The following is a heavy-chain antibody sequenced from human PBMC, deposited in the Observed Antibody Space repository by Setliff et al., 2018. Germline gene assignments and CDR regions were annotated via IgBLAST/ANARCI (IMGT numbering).Heavy chain of an antibody. CDR1: GGTFDSYS. D-gene: IGHD3-3*01. CDR3: ARTRSPKISIFGVTPFDY. CDR2: FTPILLTP. Sequence: SVKVSCKASGGTFDSYSFTWLRQAPGQGLEWVGGFTPILLTPNYAQKFQGRITITADKSTSTAYMELSGLRSDDTAVYFCARTRSPKISIFGVTPFDYWGQGTLVTVSS. J-gene: IGHJ4*02. V-gene: IGHV1-69*06.